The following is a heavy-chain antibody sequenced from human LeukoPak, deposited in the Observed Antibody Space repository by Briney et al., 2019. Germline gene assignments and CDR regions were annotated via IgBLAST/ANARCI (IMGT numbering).Heavy chain of an antibody. Sequence: PGGSLRLSCAASGFTFSSYGMHWVRQAPGKGLEWVAFIRYDGSNKYYADSVKGRFTISGDNSKNTLYLQMNSLRAEDTAVYYCAKDFSERGYSYGYYFDYWGQGTLVTVSS. V-gene: IGHV3-30*02. CDR2: IRYDGSNK. D-gene: IGHD5-18*01. CDR1: GFTFSSYG. J-gene: IGHJ4*02. CDR3: AKDFSERGYSYGYYFDY.